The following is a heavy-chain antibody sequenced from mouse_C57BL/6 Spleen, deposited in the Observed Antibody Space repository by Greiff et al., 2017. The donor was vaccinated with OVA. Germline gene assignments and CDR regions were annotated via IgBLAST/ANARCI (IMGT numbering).Heavy chain of an antibody. Sequence: EVQRVESGGGLVKPGGSLKLSCAASGFTFSDYGMHWVRQAPEKGLEWVAYISSGSSTIYYADTVKGRFTISRDNAKNTLFLQMTSLRSEDTAMYYCASGYYYGSGCAMDYWGQGTSVTVSS. V-gene: IGHV5-17*01. D-gene: IGHD1-1*01. CDR1: GFTFSDYG. CDR3: ASGYYYGSGCAMDY. J-gene: IGHJ4*01. CDR2: ISSGSSTI.